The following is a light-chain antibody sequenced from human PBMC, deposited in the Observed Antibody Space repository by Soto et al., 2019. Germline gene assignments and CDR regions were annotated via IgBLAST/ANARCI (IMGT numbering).Light chain of an antibody. CDR1: QSISSY. J-gene: IGKJ1*01. CDR2: AAS. V-gene: IGKV1-39*01. CDR3: QQTYSAPPL. Sequence: DIQMTQSPSSLSASQGDRVTITCRASQSISSYLNWYQQKPGKAPKLLIYAASSLQSGVPSRFSGSGSGTDFTLSINSLQREDFATYYCQQTYSAPPLFGQGTKVDIK.